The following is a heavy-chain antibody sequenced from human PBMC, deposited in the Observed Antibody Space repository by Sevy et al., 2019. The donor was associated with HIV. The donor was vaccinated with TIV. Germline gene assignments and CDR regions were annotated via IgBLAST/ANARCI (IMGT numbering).Heavy chain of an antibody. J-gene: IGHJ4*02. CDR3: TTHSKKRGLSAHLDY. CDR2: IKSKTDGGTT. D-gene: IGHD3-10*01. Sequence: GGSLRLSCAASGFTFSNAWMSWVRQAPGKGLEWVGRIKSKTDGGTTDYAAPVKGSFNISRDNSKNTLYLQMNSLKTEDTAIYYCTTHSKKRGLSAHLDYWGQGTLVTVSS. CDR1: GFTFSNAW. V-gene: IGHV3-15*01.